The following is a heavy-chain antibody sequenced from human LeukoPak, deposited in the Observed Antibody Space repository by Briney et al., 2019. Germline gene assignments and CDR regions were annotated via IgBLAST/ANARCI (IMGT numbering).Heavy chain of an antibody. V-gene: IGHV3-48*01. CDR2: ISSSSSTI. CDR1: GFTFSSYS. D-gene: IGHD5-12*01. J-gene: IGHJ6*03. CDR3: ARGVYSGYDHYYYYYYMDV. Sequence: GGSLRLSCAAPGFTFSSYSMNWVRQAPGKGLEWVSYISSSSSTIYYADSVKGRFTISRDNAKNSLYLQMNSLRAEDTAVYYCARGVYSGYDHYYYYYYMDVWGKGTMVTVSS.